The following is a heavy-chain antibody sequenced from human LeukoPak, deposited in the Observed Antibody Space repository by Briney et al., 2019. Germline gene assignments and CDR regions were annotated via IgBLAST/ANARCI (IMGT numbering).Heavy chain of an antibody. CDR1: GFTFGDYA. CDR3: AKDRRGGLAADFDS. D-gene: IGHD6-13*01. CDR2: ISWNSGNI. Sequence: PGGSLRLSCTASGFTFGDYAIHWVRQAPGKGLEWVSGISWNSGNIDYAGSVKGRITISRDNAKNSLYLQMNSLRAEDTALYYCAKDRRGGLAADFDSWGQGTLVTVSS. J-gene: IGHJ4*02. V-gene: IGHV3-9*01.